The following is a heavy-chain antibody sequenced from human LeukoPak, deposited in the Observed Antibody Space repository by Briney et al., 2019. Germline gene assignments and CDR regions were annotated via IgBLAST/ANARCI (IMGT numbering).Heavy chain of an antibody. V-gene: IGHV1-69*05. D-gene: IGHD2-2*01. CDR3: ARDNCSSTSCYSSNWFDP. CDR2: IIPIFGTA. Sequence: GSSVKVSCKASGGTFSSYAISWVRQAPGQGLEWMGGIIPIFGTANYAQKFQGRVKITTDESTSTAYMELSSLRSEDTAVYYCARDNCSSTSCYSSNWFDPWGQGTLVTVSS. J-gene: IGHJ5*02. CDR1: GGTFSSYA.